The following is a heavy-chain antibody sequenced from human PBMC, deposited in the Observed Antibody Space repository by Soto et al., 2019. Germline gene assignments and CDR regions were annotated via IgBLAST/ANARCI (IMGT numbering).Heavy chain of an antibody. V-gene: IGHV2-5*02. J-gene: IGHJ4*02. D-gene: IGHD1-1*01. CDR1: GFSFTTTRMD. CDR3: AHRDSTGTTTYFDS. Sequence: QITLKEAGPTLVNPTETLTLTCTFSGFSFTTTRMDVGWTREPPGKALEWLAIIYWDGESRYNPLLRRRLTLTEDTAKNQVVLTMTNMDPKDTATYYCAHRDSTGTTTYFDSWGQGIPVTVAS. CDR2: IYWDGES.